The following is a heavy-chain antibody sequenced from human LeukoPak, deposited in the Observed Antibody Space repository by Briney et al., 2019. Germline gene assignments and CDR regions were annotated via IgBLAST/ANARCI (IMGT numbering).Heavy chain of an antibody. CDR1: GFSLSTSGVG. J-gene: IGHJ4*02. Sequence: SGPTLVKPPQTLTLTCTFSGFSLSTSGVGVGWIRQPPGKALEWLALIYWDDDKRYSPSLKSRLTITKDTSKNQVVLTMTNMDPVDTARYYCARSYYYGSGSYYNPLDYWGQGTLVTVSS. D-gene: IGHD3-10*01. V-gene: IGHV2-5*02. CDR2: IYWDDDK. CDR3: ARSYYYGSGSYYNPLDY.